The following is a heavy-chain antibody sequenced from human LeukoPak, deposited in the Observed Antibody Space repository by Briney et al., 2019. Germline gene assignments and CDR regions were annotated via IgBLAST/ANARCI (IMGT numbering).Heavy chain of an antibody. J-gene: IGHJ5*02. CDR2: INPSGGST. CDR3: AREIVVVPSAMGFDP. V-gene: IGHV1-46*01. CDR1: GYSFTTYY. D-gene: IGHD2-2*01. Sequence: ASVKVSCKASGYSFTTYYIHWVRQAPGQGLEWMGVINPSGGSTSFAQKFQARLTMTRDTSTSTVYVELSGLSSEDTAVYYCAREIVVVPSAMGFDPWGQGTLVTVSS.